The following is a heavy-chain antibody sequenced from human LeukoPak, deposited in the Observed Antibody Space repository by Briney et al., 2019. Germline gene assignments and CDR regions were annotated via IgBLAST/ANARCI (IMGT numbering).Heavy chain of an antibody. D-gene: IGHD3-22*01. CDR3: AKVGHPETVVINPSFDY. Sequence: GGSLRLSCAGSGFTFSRYGMHWVRQTPGKGLEWVALISHDAKYVEYADSVKARFTVSRDNSKNTLFLQMSSLRTEDTAVYYCAKVGHPETVVINPSFDYWGQGSLVTVSS. CDR1: GFTFSRYG. J-gene: IGHJ4*02. CDR2: ISHDAKYV. V-gene: IGHV3-30*18.